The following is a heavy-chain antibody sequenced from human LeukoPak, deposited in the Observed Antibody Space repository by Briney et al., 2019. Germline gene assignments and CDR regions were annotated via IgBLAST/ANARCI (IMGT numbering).Heavy chain of an antibody. CDR1: GFTFSSYA. Sequence: HTGGSLRLSCAASGFTFSSYAMHWVRQAPGKGLEWVAVISYDGSNKYYADSVKGRFTISRDNSKNTLYLQMNSLRAEDTAVYYCARGRYSYGSVARPQEIDYWGQGTLVTVSS. J-gene: IGHJ4*02. CDR3: ARGRYSYGSVARPQEIDY. CDR2: ISYDGSNK. D-gene: IGHD5-18*01. V-gene: IGHV3-30*04.